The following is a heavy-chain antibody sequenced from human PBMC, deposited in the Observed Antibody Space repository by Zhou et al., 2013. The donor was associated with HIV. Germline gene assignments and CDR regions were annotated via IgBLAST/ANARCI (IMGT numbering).Heavy chain of an antibody. V-gene: IGHV1-46*01. CDR2: INPSGGST. CDR3: ARVAPATYDSSGQIDY. CDR1: GYTFTSYY. Sequence: QVQLVQSGAEVKKPGASVKVSCKASGYTFTSYYMHWVRQAPGQGLEWMGIINPSGGSTSYAQKFQGRVTMTRDTSTSTVYMELSSLRSEDTAVYYCARVAPATYDSSGQIDYWGQGTLVTVSS. D-gene: IGHD3-22*01. J-gene: IGHJ4*02.